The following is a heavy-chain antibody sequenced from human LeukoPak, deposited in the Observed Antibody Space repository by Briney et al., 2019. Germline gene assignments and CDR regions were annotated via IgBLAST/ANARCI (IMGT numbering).Heavy chain of an antibody. CDR3: ARVPGYYYYMDV. CDR2: IYYSGST. CDR1: GGSISSSSYY. V-gene: IGHV4-39*07. Sequence: PSETLSLTCTVSGGSISSSSYYWGWIRQPPGKGLEWIGSIYYSGSTYYNPSLKSRVTISVDTSKNQFSLKLSSVTAADTAVYYCARVPGYYYYMDVWGKGTTVTISS. J-gene: IGHJ6*03.